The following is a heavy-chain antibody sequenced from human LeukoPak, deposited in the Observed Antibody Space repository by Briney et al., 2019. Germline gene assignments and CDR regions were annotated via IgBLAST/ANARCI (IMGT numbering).Heavy chain of an antibody. CDR3: ARTLFGDQYQLLHNWFDP. V-gene: IGHV7-4-1*02. CDR2: INTDTGNP. Sequence: ASVKVSCKASGYTFTNYAMNWVRQAPGQGLEWMGWINTDTGNPTYAQGFTRRLVFSLDTSASTAYLQVSSLKAEDTAVYYCARTLFGDQYQLLHNWFDPWGQGTLVTVSS. J-gene: IGHJ5*02. CDR1: GYTFTNYA. D-gene: IGHD2-2*01.